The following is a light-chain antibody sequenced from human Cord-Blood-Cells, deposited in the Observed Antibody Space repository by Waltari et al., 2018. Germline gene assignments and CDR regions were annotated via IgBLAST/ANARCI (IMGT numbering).Light chain of an antibody. CDR3: KQLNSYPRGT. J-gene: IGKJ1*01. CDR1: QGISSY. Sequence: DIQLTQSPSFLSASVGDRVTITCQASQGISSYLACYQQKPGKPPKLLIYAASTLQSGVPSRFSGSGSGTEFTLTISSLQPEDFATYYCKQLNSYPRGTFGQGTKVEIK. CDR2: AAS. V-gene: IGKV1-9*01.